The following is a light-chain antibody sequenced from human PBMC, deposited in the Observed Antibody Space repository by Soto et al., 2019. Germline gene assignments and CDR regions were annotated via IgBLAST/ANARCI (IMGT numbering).Light chain of an antibody. V-gene: IGKV2-40*01. J-gene: IGKJ2*01. CDR3: MQRIDFPYT. CDR2: TLS. CDR1: QSLLDSDGANTD. Sequence: DIGMTQTPPSLPVTPRETATISCRSSQSLLDSDGANTDLAWYLQKRGQSPQLLLSTLSYQVSGVPDRLGRRGSGTDFTLKISRVEAEDVGVYYFMQRIDFPYTFGQGTKLELK.